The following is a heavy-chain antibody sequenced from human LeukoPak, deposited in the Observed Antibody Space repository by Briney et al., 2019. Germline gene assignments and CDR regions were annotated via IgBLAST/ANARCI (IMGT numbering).Heavy chain of an antibody. CDR2: FYYSGSN. Sequence: PSETLSLTCTVAGGFISSYYWSWIRQPPGKGLEWIAYFYYSGSNNFNPSLKSRVTISGDTSKNQFSLKLRSVTAADTAIYYCARVSPAVGAFDIWGRGTMVTVSS. D-gene: IGHD6-13*01. CDR3: ARVSPAVGAFDI. CDR1: GGFISSYY. J-gene: IGHJ3*02. V-gene: IGHV4-59*01.